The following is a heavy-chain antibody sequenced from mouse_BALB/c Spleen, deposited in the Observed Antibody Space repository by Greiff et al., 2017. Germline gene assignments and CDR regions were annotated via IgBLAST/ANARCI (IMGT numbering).Heavy chain of an antibody. CDR1: GFTFSSFG. J-gene: IGHJ2*01. Sequence: EVKLVESGGGLAQPGGSRKLSCAASGFTFSSFGMHWVRQAPEKGLEWVAYISSGSSTIKYADTVKGRFTISRDNPKNTLFLQMTSLRSEDTAMYYCARGALHFDYWGQGTTLTVSS. CDR3: ARGALHFDY. CDR2: ISSGSSTI. V-gene: IGHV5-17*02.